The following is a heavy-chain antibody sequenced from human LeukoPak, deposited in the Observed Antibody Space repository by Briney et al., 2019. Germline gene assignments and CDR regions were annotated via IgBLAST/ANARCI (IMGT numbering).Heavy chain of an antibody. CDR1: GGSISSYY. J-gene: IGHJ4*02. Sequence: SETLSLTCTVSGGSISSYYWSWIRQPPGKGLEWIGYIYYSGSTNYNPSLKSRVTISVDTSKNQFTLKLSSVTAADTAVYYCARYYYGSGIEWGQGTLVTVSS. D-gene: IGHD3-10*01. CDR2: IYYSGST. V-gene: IGHV4-59*08. CDR3: ARYYYGSGIE.